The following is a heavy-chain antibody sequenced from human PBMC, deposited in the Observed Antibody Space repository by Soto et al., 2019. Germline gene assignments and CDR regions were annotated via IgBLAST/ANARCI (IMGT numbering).Heavy chain of an antibody. Sequence: PGGSLRLPCAASGFTFSSNAMSWVRQAPGKGLEWVSAISGSGGSTYYADSVRGRFTISRDNSKNTLYLQMNSLRAEDTSVYYCAKDNDRGVINYFDYWGQGTLVTVSS. J-gene: IGHJ4*02. D-gene: IGHD3-10*02. V-gene: IGHV3-23*01. CDR2: ISGSGGST. CDR1: GFTFSSNA. CDR3: AKDNDRGVINYFDY.